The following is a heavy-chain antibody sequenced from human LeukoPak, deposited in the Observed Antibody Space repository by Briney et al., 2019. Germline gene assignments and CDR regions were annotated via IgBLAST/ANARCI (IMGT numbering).Heavy chain of an antibody. Sequence: GGSLRHSCAASGFTFSSYGMHGVRQAPGKGLEWVAVICYDGSNKYYADSVKGRFTISRDNSKNTLYLQMNSLRAEDTAVYYCAGYSSSLYGGFDPWGQGTLVTVSS. CDR3: AGYSSSLYGGFDP. V-gene: IGHV3-33*01. D-gene: IGHD6-13*01. J-gene: IGHJ5*02. CDR2: ICYDGSNK. CDR1: GFTFSSYG.